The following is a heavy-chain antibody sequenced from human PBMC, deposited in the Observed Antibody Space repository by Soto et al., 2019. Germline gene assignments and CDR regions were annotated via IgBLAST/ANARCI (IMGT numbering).Heavy chain of an antibody. CDR3: ARSPQPDRSGWYEAFRWFDP. V-gene: IGHV4-4*07. D-gene: IGHD6-19*01. CDR1: GGSISSYY. Sequence: SETLSLTCTVSGGSISSYYWSWTRQPAGKGLEWIGRIYTSGSTNYNPSLKSRVTMSVDTSKNQFSLKLSSVTAADTAVYYCARSPQPDRSGWYEAFRWFDPWGQGTLVTVSS. J-gene: IGHJ5*02. CDR2: IYTSGST.